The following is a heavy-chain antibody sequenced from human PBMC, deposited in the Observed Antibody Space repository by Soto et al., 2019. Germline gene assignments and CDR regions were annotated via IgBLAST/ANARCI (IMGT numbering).Heavy chain of an antibody. J-gene: IGHJ4*02. CDR1: GFTFSNYA. Sequence: EVQLLESGGGLVQPGGSLRLSCAASGFTFSNYAMNWVRQAPGKGLEWVPALSGRGGRAYYADSVKGRFTINRDNSKKTLYLQMNSLRAEDTAVYYCAKPRGDHYEGSGYYFDYWGQGTLVTVSS. D-gene: IGHD3-22*01. V-gene: IGHV3-23*01. CDR2: LSGRGGRA. CDR3: AKPRGDHYEGSGYYFDY.